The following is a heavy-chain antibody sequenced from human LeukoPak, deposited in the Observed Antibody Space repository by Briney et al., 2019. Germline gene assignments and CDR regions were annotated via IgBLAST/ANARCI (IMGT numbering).Heavy chain of an antibody. CDR1: GASIFGQY. J-gene: IGHJ5*02. CDR3: ARDLISEYSRSHSHFDP. D-gene: IGHD5-12*01. V-gene: IGHV4-59*11. CDR2: IYCSGSASCGST. Sequence: SETLSLTCTVSGASIFGQYWSWIRRPPGKGLEWIGYIYCSGSASCGSTSYNPSLKSRVTISVDKNQLSLRLTSVTAADTAVYYCARDLISEYSRSHSHFDPWGQGTLVTVSS.